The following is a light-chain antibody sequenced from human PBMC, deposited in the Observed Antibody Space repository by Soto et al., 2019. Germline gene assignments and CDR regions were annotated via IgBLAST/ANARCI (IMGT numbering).Light chain of an antibody. V-gene: IGKV2-30*01. CDR3: MQGTYWPPT. Sequence: DVVMTQSPLSLPATLGQPASISCRSSQSLVYGDGNTYLHWFQQRPGQSPRRLIYKVSNRDPGVPDRFSGSGSGTDFTLQISRVEAEDVGVSYCMQGTYWPPTFGEGTKVESK. J-gene: IGKJ4*01. CDR1: QSLVYGDGNTY. CDR2: KVS.